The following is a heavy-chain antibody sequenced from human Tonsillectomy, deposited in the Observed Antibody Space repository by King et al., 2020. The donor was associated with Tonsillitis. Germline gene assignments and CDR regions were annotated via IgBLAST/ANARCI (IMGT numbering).Heavy chain of an antibody. CDR3: AREDVVVVGATYYYFYMDV. V-gene: IGHV4-4*07. D-gene: IGHD2-15*01. CDR1: GGSISSNY. CDR2: IYTSGST. Sequence: VQLQESGPGLVKPSETLSLTCTVSGGSISSNYLTWIRQPAGKGLEWIGRIYTSGSTNYNPSLKSRVTLSVDTSKNHFSLKLSSVTAADTAVYYCAREDVVVVGATYYYFYMDVWGKGTTVTVSS. J-gene: IGHJ6*03.